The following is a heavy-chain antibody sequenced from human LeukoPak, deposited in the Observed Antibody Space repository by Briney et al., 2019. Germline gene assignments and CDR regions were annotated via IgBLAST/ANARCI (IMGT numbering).Heavy chain of an antibody. CDR3: ARPDFIATPHISPPIIFYYYHGMDV. Sequence: PGGSLRLSCAASGFTFSSYWMSWVRQAPGKGLEWVANIKQDGSEKYYVDSVKGRFTISRDNAKNSLYLQMNSLRAEDTAVYYCARPDFIATPHISPPIIFYYYHGMDVWGQGTTVTVSS. J-gene: IGHJ6*02. D-gene: IGHD2-21*01. CDR2: IKQDGSEK. CDR1: GFTFSSYW. V-gene: IGHV3-7*01.